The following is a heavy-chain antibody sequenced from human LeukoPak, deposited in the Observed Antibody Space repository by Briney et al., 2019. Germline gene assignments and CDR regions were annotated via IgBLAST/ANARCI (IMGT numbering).Heavy chain of an antibody. J-gene: IGHJ3*02. Sequence: GGSLRLSCAASGFTFSSYGMHWVRQAPGKGLEWVAVIWYDGSNKYYADSVKGRFTISRDNSKNTLYLQMNSLRAEDTAVYYCARDQHDSCGFDIWGQGTMVTVSS. CDR2: IWYDGSNK. CDR3: ARDQHDSCGFDI. CDR1: GFTFSSYG. D-gene: IGHD3-22*01. V-gene: IGHV3-33*01.